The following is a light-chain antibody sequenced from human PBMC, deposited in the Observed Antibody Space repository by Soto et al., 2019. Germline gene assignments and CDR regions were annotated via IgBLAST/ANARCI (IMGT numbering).Light chain of an antibody. CDR1: SSDIGDYDY. V-gene: IGLV2-14*01. Sequence: QSALTQPASVSGSPGQSITISCTGTSSDIGDYDYVSWYQQHPGKAPKLLISEVSNRPSGVSNRFSGSKSGNTASLTISGLQAEDDADYYCNSYASGNARVFGTGTNVTVL. J-gene: IGLJ1*01. CDR3: NSYASGNARV. CDR2: EVS.